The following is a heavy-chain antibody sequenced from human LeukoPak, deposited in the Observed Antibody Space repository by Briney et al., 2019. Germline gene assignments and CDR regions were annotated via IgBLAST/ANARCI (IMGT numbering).Heavy chain of an antibody. J-gene: IGHJ4*02. V-gene: IGHV3-53*01. CDR1: GFTVSSNS. CDR2: IYSVDNT. D-gene: IGHD4/OR15-4a*01. CDR3: ARRAGAYSHPYDY. Sequence: GGSLRLSRTVSGFTVSSNSMSSVRQAPGKGLEWVSFIYSVDNTHYSDSLKDRFTISRDNYKNTLYLQMNSLRVEDTAVYYCARRAGAYSHPYDYWGQGTLVTVSS.